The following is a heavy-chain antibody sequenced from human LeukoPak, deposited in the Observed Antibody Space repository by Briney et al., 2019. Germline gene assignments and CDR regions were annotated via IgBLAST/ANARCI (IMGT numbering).Heavy chain of an antibody. Sequence: SETLSLTCAVYGWSFNDYYWNWIRQPPGKGLEWIGEINARGDTNYNPSLKSRVNISIDTSKKQFSLRLTSMIAADTALYYCARGQVPAARGYNWLDPWGQGTLVTVSS. CDR3: ARGQVPAARGYNWLDP. CDR1: GWSFNDYY. V-gene: IGHV4-34*01. CDR2: INARGDT. J-gene: IGHJ5*02. D-gene: IGHD2-2*01.